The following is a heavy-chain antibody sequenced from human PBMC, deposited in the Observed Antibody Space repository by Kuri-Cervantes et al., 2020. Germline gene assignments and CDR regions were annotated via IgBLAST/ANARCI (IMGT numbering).Heavy chain of an antibody. V-gene: IGHV3-23*01. J-gene: IGHJ4*02. D-gene: IGHD6-6*01. CDR3: ASLMSSSYFDY. CDR1: GFSFSTYA. Sequence: ESLKISCAASGFSFSTYAMNWVRQAPGKGLEWVSGITGSGYNTYYTDSGMGRFTISRDNFKNTLYLQMNSLTADDTAVYYCASLMSSSYFDYWGQGILVTVSS. CDR2: ITGSGYNT.